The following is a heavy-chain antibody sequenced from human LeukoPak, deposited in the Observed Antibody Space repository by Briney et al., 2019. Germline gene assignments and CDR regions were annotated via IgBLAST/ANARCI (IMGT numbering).Heavy chain of an antibody. CDR2: INPNNGDT. Sequence: ASVKVSCKASGYSFTAQYMHWLRQAPGQGLEWMGWINPNNGDTKYAQNFLGRVIMTRDTSTTTAYMELSSLRPDDTAVYFCASYPRSVDTPPFDYWGQGTLVTVSS. CDR1: GYSFTAQY. CDR3: ASYPRSVDTPPFDY. D-gene: IGHD3-16*02. V-gene: IGHV1-2*02. J-gene: IGHJ4*02.